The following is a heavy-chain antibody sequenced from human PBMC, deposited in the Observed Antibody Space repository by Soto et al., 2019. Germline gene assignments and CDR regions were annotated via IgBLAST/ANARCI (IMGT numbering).Heavy chain of an antibody. CDR2: INHSGST. J-gene: IGHJ4*02. CDR3: ARVKTSVLGIREYFDY. V-gene: IGHV4-34*01. CDR1: GGSFSGYY. D-gene: IGHD7-27*01. Sequence: SETLSLTCAVYGGSFSGYYWSWIRQPPGKGLEWIGEINHSGSTNYNPSLKSRVTISVDTSKNQFSLKLSSVTAADTAVYYCARVKTSVLGIREYFDYWGQGTLVTVSS.